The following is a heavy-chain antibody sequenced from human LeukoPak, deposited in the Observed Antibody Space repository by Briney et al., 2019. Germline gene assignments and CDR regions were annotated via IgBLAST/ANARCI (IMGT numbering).Heavy chain of an antibody. CDR3: VKAPERSCNGASCYPLDY. D-gene: IGHD2-15*01. CDR2: ITDSGANT. Sequence: GGSLRLSCAASGFSFSGYAMTWFRQAPGKGPEWISSITDSGANTYSADSVKGRFTISRDNSKNTLYLQMNSLRVEDTAVYYCVKAPERSCNGASCYPLDYWGQGTLVTVSS. CDR1: GFSFSGYA. V-gene: IGHV3-23*01. J-gene: IGHJ4*02.